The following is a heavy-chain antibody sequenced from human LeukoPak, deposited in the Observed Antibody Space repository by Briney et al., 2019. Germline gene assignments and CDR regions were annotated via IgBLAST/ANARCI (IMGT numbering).Heavy chain of an antibody. CDR1: GCSISSISYY. J-gene: IGHJ5*02. D-gene: IGHD5-24*01. CDR3: ARHPSGRMWLQQGGWFDP. CDR2: MYHNGST. Sequence: SETLSLTCTVSGCSISSISYYWGWIRQPPGKGLEWIGSMYHNGSTYYNPSLKSRVTISVDTSKNQFSLKLTSVTAADTAVYYCARHPSGRMWLQQGGWFDPWGQGTLVTVSS. V-gene: IGHV4-39*01.